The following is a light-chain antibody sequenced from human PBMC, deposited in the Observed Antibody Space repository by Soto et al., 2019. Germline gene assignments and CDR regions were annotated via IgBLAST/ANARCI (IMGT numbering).Light chain of an antibody. CDR1: QSVGSS. J-gene: IGKJ1*01. V-gene: IGKV3-15*01. CDR2: GTS. Sequence: EIVMTQSPATLSVSPGERATLSCRASQSVGSSVAWYQQKPGQAPRLLMYGTSNRATGIPARFSGSESGTEFTLTISSLQSEDFALYYCQQYYYWPRTFGQGTKVEIK. CDR3: QQYYYWPRT.